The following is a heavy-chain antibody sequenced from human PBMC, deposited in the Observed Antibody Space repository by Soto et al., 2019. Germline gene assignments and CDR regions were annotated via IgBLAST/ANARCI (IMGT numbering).Heavy chain of an antibody. D-gene: IGHD3-3*02. CDR2: IWYDGSNN. CDR3: ARGSDVSRPIYYFDY. J-gene: IGHJ4*02. V-gene: IGHV3-33*01. Sequence: GGSLRLSCAASGFTFSSYGMHWVRQAPGKGLEWVAVIWYDGSNNYYADSVKGRLTISRDNSKNTLYLQMNSLRAEDTAVYYCARGSDVSRPIYYFDYWGQGTLVTVSS. CDR1: GFTFSSYG.